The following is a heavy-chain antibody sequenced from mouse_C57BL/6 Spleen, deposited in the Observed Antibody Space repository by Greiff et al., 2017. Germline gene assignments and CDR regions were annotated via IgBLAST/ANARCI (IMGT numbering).Heavy chain of an antibody. J-gene: IGHJ2*01. D-gene: IGHD2-12*01. CDR2: IDPSDSYT. Sequence: QVQLQQPGAELVKPGASVKLSCKASGYTFTSYWMQWVKQRPGQGLEWIGEIDPSDSYTNYNQKFKGKATLTVDTSSSTAYMQLSSLTSEESAVCDCASSRYSDYVDYWGQGTTLTVSS. CDR3: ASSRYSDYVDY. V-gene: IGHV1-50*01. CDR1: GYTFTSYW.